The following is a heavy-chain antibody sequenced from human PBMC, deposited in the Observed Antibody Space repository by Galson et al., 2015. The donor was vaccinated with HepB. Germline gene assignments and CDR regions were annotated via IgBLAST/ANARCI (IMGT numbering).Heavy chain of an antibody. V-gene: IGHV3-30-3*01. D-gene: IGHD3-10*01. CDR2: ISYDGSNK. Sequence: SLRLSCAASGFTFSSYAMRWVRQAPGKGLEWVAVISYDGSNKYYADSVKGRFTISRDNSKNTLYLQMNSLRAEDTAVYYCARDKGGAGNWFDPWGQGTLVTVSS. J-gene: IGHJ5*02. CDR1: GFTFSSYA. CDR3: ARDKGGAGNWFDP.